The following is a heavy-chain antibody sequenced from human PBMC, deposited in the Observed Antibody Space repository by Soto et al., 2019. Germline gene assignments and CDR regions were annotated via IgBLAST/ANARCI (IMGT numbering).Heavy chain of an antibody. CDR1: GFSLSTNGVG. CDR3: ARVLRYFDRDYYLDY. D-gene: IGHD3-9*01. Sequence: SGPTLVNPTQTLTLTCTFSGFSLSTNGVGVGWIRQPPGKALEWLALIYWDDDYYFNTSLKTRLTISKDTSKNQVVLTMTDMDPVDTATYYCARVLRYFDRDYYLDYWGRGMLVTAPQ. CDR2: IYWDDDY. V-gene: IGHV2-70*01. J-gene: IGHJ4*02.